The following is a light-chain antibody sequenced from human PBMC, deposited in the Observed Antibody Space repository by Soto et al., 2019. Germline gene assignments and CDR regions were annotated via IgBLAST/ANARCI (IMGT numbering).Light chain of an antibody. J-gene: IGLJ2*01. CDR3: SSYTVSSTLI. CDR1: SSDVGAYNY. V-gene: IGLV2-14*01. CDR2: DVT. Sequence: QSALTQPASVSGSPGQSITISCTGTSSDVGAYNYVSWYQQHLGRAPKLMIFDVTHRPSGVSDRFSGSKSGNTASLTISGLQAEDEADYYCSSYTVSSTLIFGGGTKLTVL.